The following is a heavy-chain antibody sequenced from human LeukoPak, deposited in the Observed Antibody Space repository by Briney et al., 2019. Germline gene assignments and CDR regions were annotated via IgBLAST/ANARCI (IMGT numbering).Heavy chain of an antibody. CDR3: ARLPAYCSSTSCYYDY. CDR2: ISSSGSDI. CDR1: GFTFSAYN. V-gene: IGHV3-21*01. Sequence: GGSLRLSCAASGFTFSAYNMHWVRQAPGKGLEWVSSISSSGSDIDYADSLKGRFTISRDNAKNSLFLQMNSLRAEDTAVYYCARLPAYCSSTSCYYDYWGQGTLVTVSS. D-gene: IGHD2-2*01. J-gene: IGHJ4*02.